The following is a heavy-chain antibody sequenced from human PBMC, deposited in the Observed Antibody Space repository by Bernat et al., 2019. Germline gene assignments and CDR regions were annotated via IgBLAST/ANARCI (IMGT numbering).Heavy chain of an antibody. V-gene: IGHV3-23*01. Sequence: EVQLLESGGGWVQPGGSLRLSCAASGFTFSSYAMSWVRQAPGKGLGWVSAISGSGGSTSYADSVKGRFTISRDNSKNTLYLQMNSLRAEDTAVYYCARGHIAVAFMATVSDYWGQGTLVTVSS. CDR2: ISGSGGST. CDR3: ARGHIAVAFMATVSDY. CDR1: GFTFSSYA. J-gene: IGHJ4*02. D-gene: IGHD6-19*01.